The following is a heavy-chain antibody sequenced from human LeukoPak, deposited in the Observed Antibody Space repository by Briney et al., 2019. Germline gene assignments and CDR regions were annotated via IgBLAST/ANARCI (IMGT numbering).Heavy chain of an antibody. Sequence: GGSLRLSCAASGFTFDDYGMSWVRQAPGKGLEWVSGINWNGGSTGYADSVKGRFTISRDNAKNSLYLQMNSLRAEDTALYYCARAEDCSSTSCYPYYYYYMDVWGKGPRSPSP. CDR3: ARAEDCSSTSCYPYYYYYMDV. CDR2: INWNGGST. V-gene: IGHV3-20*04. D-gene: IGHD2-2*01. CDR1: GFTFDDYG. J-gene: IGHJ6*03.